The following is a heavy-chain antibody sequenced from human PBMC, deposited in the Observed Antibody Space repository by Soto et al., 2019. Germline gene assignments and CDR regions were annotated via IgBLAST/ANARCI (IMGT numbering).Heavy chain of an antibody. V-gene: IGHV3-30*03. CDR1: GFTFSSYG. CDR2: ITYDGSKK. CDR3: AREWGIVATSGWFDP. D-gene: IGHD5-12*01. Sequence: PGGSLRLSCAASGFTFSSYGMHWVRQAPGKGLEWVAVITYDGSKKYYADSVKGRFTISRDNAKNSLYLQMNSLRAEDTAVYYCAREWGIVATSGWFDPWGQGTLVTVSS. J-gene: IGHJ5*02.